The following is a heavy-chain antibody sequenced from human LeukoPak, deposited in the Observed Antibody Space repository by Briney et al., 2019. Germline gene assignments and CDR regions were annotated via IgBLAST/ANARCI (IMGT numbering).Heavy chain of an antibody. V-gene: IGHV4-31*03. CDR2: IYYSGST. Sequence: KPSETLSLTCTVSGGSISSGGYYWSWIRQHPGKGLEWIGYIYYSGSTYYNPFLKSRVTISVDTSKNQFSLKLSSVTAADTAVHYCAREGQQLFQIDYWGQGTLVTVSS. D-gene: IGHD6-13*01. CDR3: AREGQQLFQIDY. J-gene: IGHJ4*02. CDR1: GGSISSGGYY.